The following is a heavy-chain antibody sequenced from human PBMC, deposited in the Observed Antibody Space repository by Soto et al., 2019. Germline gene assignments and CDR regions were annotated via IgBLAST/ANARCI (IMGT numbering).Heavy chain of an antibody. CDR1: GGSFSDFY. D-gene: IGHD3-10*01. CDR3: ARDYYGSGSPPLGY. CDR2: IYYSGST. V-gene: IGHV4-59*01. J-gene: IGHJ4*02. Sequence: PSETLSLTCAVYGGSFSDFYWSWIRQPPGKGLEWIGYIYYSGSTNYNPSLKSRVTISVDTSKNQFSLKLSSVTAADTAVYYCARDYYGSGSPPLGYWGQGTLVTVSS.